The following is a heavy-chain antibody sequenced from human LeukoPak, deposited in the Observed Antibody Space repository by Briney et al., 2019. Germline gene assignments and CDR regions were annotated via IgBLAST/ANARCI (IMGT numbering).Heavy chain of an antibody. D-gene: IGHD3-10*01. CDR1: GFTFSSYA. CDR2: ISYDGSNK. J-gene: IGHJ4*02. V-gene: IGHV3-30-3*01. Sequence: GGSLRLSCAASGFTFSSYAMHWVRQAPGKGLEWVAVISYDGSNKYYADSVKGRFTISRDNSKNTLYLQMNSLRAEDTAVYYCASSLKMGSPYYYGSGDYWGQGTLVTVSS. CDR3: ASSLKMGSPYYYGSGDY.